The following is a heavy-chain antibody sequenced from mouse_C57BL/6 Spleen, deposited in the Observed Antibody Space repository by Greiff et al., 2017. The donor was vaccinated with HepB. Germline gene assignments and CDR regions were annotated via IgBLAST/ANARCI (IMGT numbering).Heavy chain of an antibody. V-gene: IGHV1-18*01. CDR1: GYTFTDYN. CDR3: GLRLKGWYFDV. J-gene: IGHJ1*03. D-gene: IGHD1-2*01. CDR2: INPNNGGT. Sequence: EVQLQQSGPELVKPGASVKIPCKASGYTFTDYNMDWVKQSHGKSLEWIGDINPNNGGTIYNQKFKGKATLTVDKSSSTAYMELRSLTSEDTAVYYCGLRLKGWYFDVWGTGTTVTVSS.